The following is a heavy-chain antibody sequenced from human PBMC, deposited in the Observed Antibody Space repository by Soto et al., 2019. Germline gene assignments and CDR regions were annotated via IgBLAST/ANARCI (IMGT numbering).Heavy chain of an antibody. J-gene: IGHJ5*02. CDR2: ISSNT. V-gene: IGHV3-48*01. CDR3: ARISRYCSGGDCHA. Sequence: GASLRVSCAAFGFSFSMYSMNCVRQAPGKGLEWVSYISSNTYSSDSVSGRFTLSRDNSKDPLYLQMHSLRSEDAAIYYRARISRYCSGGDCHAWGQGTQVTVSS. D-gene: IGHD2-15*01. CDR1: GFSFSMYS.